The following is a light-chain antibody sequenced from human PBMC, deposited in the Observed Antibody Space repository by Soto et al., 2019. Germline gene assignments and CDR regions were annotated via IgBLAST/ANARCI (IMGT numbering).Light chain of an antibody. CDR3: SSYTSSNTRQIV. Sequence: QSVLTQPASVSGSPGQSFTISCTGTSSDVGGYNYVSWYQQHPGKAPKFMIYDVSNRPSGVSNRFSGSKSGNTASLTISGLQAEDEAEEYCSSYTSSNTRQIVFGTGTKLTVL. CDR2: DVS. CDR1: SSDVGGYNY. V-gene: IGLV2-14*01. J-gene: IGLJ1*01.